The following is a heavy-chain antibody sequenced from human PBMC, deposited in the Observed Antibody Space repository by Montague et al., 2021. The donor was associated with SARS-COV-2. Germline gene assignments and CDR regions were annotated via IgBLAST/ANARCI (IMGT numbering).Heavy chain of an antibody. CDR2: IKSKTVGGTT. D-gene: IGHD3-10*01. CDR3: TTDGSGSYDYSILG. J-gene: IGHJ4*02. CDR1: GFTFSNAW. Sequence: SLRLSCAASGFTFSNAWMSWVRQAPGKGLEWVGRIKSKTVGGTTDYAAPVQGKSTISRDDSKNTLYLQMNSLKTEDTAVYYCTTDGSGSYDYSILGWGQGTLVTVSS. V-gene: IGHV3-15*01.